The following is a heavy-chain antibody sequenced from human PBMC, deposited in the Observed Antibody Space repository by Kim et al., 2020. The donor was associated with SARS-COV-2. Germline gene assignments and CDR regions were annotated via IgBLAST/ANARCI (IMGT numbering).Heavy chain of an antibody. CDR3: ARYDMVRGVMGDAFDI. CDR2: ISSSSSYI. D-gene: IGHD3-10*01. J-gene: IGHJ3*02. Sequence: GGSLRLSCAASGFTFSSYSMNWVRQAPGKGLEWVSSISSSSSYIYYADSVKGRFTISRDNAKNSLYLQMNSLRAEDTAVYYCARYDMVRGVMGDAFDIWGQGTMVTVSS. CDR1: GFTFSSYS. V-gene: IGHV3-21*01.